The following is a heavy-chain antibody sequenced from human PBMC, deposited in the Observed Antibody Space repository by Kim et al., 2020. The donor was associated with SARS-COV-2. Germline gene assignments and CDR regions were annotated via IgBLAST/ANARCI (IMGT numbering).Heavy chain of an antibody. CDR3: ARHFARRFDP. CDR2: T. J-gene: IGHJ5*02. V-gene: IGHV4-39*01. Sequence: TYYNPSLKSRVTISVDTSKNQFSLKLSSVTAAETAVYYCARHFARRFDPWGQGTLVTVSS.